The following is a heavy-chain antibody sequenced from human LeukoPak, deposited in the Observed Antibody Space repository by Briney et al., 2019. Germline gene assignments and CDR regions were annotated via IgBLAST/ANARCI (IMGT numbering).Heavy chain of an antibody. CDR1: GYTLTSHG. CDR2: ISAYNGNT. D-gene: IGHD2-15*01. V-gene: IGHV1-18*01. Sequence: ASVKVSCKASGYTLTSHGISWVRQAPGQGLEGMGWISAYNGNTNYVQKLQGTVTMTTDTSTSTAYMELRSLRSDDTAVYYCARDMVDDFDYWGQGTLVTVSS. J-gene: IGHJ4*02. CDR3: ARDMVDDFDY.